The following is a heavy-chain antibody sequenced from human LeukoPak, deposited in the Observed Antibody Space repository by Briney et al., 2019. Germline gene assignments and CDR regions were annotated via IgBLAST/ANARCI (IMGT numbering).Heavy chain of an antibody. CDR2: FDPEDGET. CDR1: GYTLTELS. J-gene: IGHJ1*01. D-gene: IGHD6-13*01. CDR3: ASRPPGIAAAGPWRFQH. V-gene: IGHV1-24*01. Sequence: GASVKVSCKVSGYTLTELSMHWVRQAPGKGLEWMGGFDPEDGETIYAQKFQGRVTMTEDTSTDTAYLELSSLRSEDTAVYYCASRPPGIAAAGPWRFQHWGQGTLVTVSS.